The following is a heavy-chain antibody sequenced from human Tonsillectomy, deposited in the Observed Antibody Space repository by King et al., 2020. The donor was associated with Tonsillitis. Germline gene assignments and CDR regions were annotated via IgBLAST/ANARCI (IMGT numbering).Heavy chain of an antibody. V-gene: IGHV2-5*02. J-gene: IGHJ4*02. CDR2: IYWDDDN. D-gene: IGHD6-13*01. Sequence: TLKESGPTLVKPTQTLTLTCTFSGFSLSTSGVGVGWIRQPPGKALEWLALIYWDDDNRSSPSLKSRLTITKDTSKNQVVLTMTNMDPVDTATYYCAHKGVAAPGPYFDYWGQGTLVTVSS. CDR1: GFSLSTSGVG. CDR3: AHKGVAAPGPYFDY.